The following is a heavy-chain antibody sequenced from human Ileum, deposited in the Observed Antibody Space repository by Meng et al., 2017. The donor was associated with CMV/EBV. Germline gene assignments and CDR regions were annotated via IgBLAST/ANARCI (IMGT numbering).Heavy chain of an antibody. V-gene: IGHV3-23*03. J-gene: IGHJ4*02. CDR3: ARDGPRATTVTTPEF. CDR1: GFTFSSYA. Sequence: GESLKISCAASGFTFSSYAMSWVRQAPGKGLEWVSVIYSGGSSTYYADSVKGRFTISRDNSKNTLYLQMNSLRAEDTAVYYCARDGPRATTVTTPEFWGQGTLVTVSS. CDR2: IYSGGSST. D-gene: IGHD4-17*01.